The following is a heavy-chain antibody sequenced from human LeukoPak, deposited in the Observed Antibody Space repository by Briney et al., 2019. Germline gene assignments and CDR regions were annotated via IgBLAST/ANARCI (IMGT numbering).Heavy chain of an antibody. J-gene: IGHJ5*02. CDR3: ARDPGGSADENWFDP. CDR1: GFTFSSYS. D-gene: IGHD3-16*01. V-gene: IGHV3-21*01. Sequence: GGTLRLSCAASGFTFSSYSMNWVRQAPGKGLEWVSSISSSSSYIYYADSVKGRFTISRDNAKNSLYLQMNSLRAEDTAVYYCARDPGGSADENWFDPWGQGTLVTVSS. CDR2: ISSSSSYI.